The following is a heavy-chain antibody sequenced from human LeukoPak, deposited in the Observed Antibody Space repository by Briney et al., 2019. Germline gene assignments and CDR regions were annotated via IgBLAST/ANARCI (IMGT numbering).Heavy chain of an antibody. CDR2: IYYSGST. V-gene: IGHV4-59*08. CDR3: ARLRTYYYDSSGPRDFDY. CDR1: GVSISSYY. D-gene: IGHD3-22*01. J-gene: IGHJ4*02. Sequence: SETLSLTCTVSGVSISSYYWSWIRQPPGKGLEWIGYIYYSGSTNYNPSLKSRVTISVDTSKNQFSLKLSSVTAADTAVYYCARLRTYYYDSSGPRDFDYWGQGTLVTVSS.